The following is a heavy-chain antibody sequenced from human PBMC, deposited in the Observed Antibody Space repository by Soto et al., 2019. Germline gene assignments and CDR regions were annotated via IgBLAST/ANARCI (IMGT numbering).Heavy chain of an antibody. D-gene: IGHD1-7*01. CDR2: ISGSGGST. CDR1: GFTFSSYA. CDR3: AKIADWGITGTTGQLPYYYYYGMDG. V-gene: IGHV3-23*01. J-gene: IGHJ6*02. Sequence: GGSLRLSCAASGFTFSSYAMSWVRQAPGKGLEWVSAISGSGGSTYYADSVKGRFTISRDNSKNTLYLQMNSLRAEDTAVYYCAKIADWGITGTTGQLPYYYYYGMDGWGQGTTVTVSS.